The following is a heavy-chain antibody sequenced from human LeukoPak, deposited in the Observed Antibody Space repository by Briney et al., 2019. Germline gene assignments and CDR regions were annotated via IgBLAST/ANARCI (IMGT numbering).Heavy chain of an antibody. J-gene: IGHJ4*02. Sequence: GGSLRLSCAASGLTVSSTYMSWVRQTPGKGLEWVSVIYSGGSTYYADSVKGRFTISRDNSKNTLYLQMNSLRAEDTAVYYCARNLLEWYFDYWGQGTLVTVSS. CDR1: GLTVSSTY. V-gene: IGHV3-66*01. D-gene: IGHD3-3*01. CDR2: IYSGGST. CDR3: ARNLLEWYFDY.